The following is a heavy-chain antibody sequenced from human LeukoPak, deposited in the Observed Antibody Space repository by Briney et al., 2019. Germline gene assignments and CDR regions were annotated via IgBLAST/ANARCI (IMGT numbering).Heavy chain of an antibody. V-gene: IGHV4-30-2*01. CDR3: ARAPTIFGVARWFDP. CDR2: IYHSGST. D-gene: IGHD3-3*01. CDR1: GGSISSGGYY. J-gene: IGHJ5*02. Sequence: PSETLSLTCTVSGGSISSGGYYWSWIRQPPGKGLEWIGYIYHSGSTYYNPSLKSRVTISVDRSKNQFSLKLSSVTAADTAVYYCARAPTIFGVARWFDPWGQGTLVTVSS.